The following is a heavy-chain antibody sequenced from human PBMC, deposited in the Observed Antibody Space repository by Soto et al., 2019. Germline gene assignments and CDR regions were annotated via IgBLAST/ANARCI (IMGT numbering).Heavy chain of an antibody. CDR2: IWYDGSNK. J-gene: IGHJ6*02. CDR3: ARDQGIVGSPYYYGMDV. Sequence: GGSLRLSCAASGFTFSSYGMHWVRQAPGKGLEWVAVIWYDGSNKYYADSVKGRFTISRDNSKNTLYLQMNSLRAEDTAVYYCARDQGIVGSPYYYGMDVWGQGTTVTVSS. V-gene: IGHV3-33*01. D-gene: IGHD1-26*01. CDR1: GFTFSSYG.